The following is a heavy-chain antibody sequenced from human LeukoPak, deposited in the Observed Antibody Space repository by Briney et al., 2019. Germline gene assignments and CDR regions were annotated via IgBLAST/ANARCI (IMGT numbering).Heavy chain of an antibody. Sequence: ESGPTLVHHPRPLTLTCTFAGFSVRTGGVGGGWIRQPPVKALEWLALIYWNGDKRYSPSLKRRLTITKDTSKTQVVLTMTNMDPVDTATYYCAHSLGAVVTYFDYWGQGTLVTVSS. D-gene: IGHD4-23*01. CDR3: AHSLGAVVTYFDY. V-gene: IGHV2-5*01. CDR2: IYWNGDK. J-gene: IGHJ4*02. CDR1: GFSVRTGGVG.